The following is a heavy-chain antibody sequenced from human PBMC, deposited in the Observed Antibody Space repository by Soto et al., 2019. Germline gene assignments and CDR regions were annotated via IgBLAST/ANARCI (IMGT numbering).Heavy chain of an antibody. Sequence: ASVKVSCKASGYTFTSYGISWVRQAPGQGLEWMGWISAYNGNTNYAQKLQGRVTMTTDTSTSTAYMELRSLRSDDTAVYYCAREGHGGLELLYYYYYMDVWGKGTTVTGSS. CDR2: ISAYNGNT. CDR1: GYTFTSYG. D-gene: IGHD1-7*01. CDR3: AREGHGGLELLYYYYYMDV. J-gene: IGHJ6*03. V-gene: IGHV1-18*01.